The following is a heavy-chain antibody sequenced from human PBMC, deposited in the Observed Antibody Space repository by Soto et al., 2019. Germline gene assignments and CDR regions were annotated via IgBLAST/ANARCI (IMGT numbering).Heavy chain of an antibody. V-gene: IGHV4-34*01. Sequence: SETLSLTCAVYGGSFSGYCWSWIRQPPGKGLEWIGEINHSGSTNYNPSLKSRVTISVDTSKNQFSLKLSSVTAADTAVYYCAREGYGSGSQLYYYYGMDVWGQGTTVT. CDR3: AREGYGSGSQLYYYYGMDV. CDR2: INHSGST. J-gene: IGHJ6*02. CDR1: GGSFSGYC. D-gene: IGHD3-10*01.